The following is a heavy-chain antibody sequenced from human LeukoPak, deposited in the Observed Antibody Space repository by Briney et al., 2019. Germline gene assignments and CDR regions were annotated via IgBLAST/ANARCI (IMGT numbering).Heavy chain of an antibody. CDR1: GGSISSYY. CDR2: IYYSGST. CDR3: ARAVRGPRLGRWLPDY. Sequence: SETLSLTCTVSGGSISSYYWSWIRQPPGKGLEWIGYIYYSGSTNYNPPLKSRVTISVDTSKNQFSLKLSSVTAADTAVYYCARAVRGPRLGRWLPDYWGQGTLVTVSS. D-gene: IGHD5-24*01. J-gene: IGHJ4*02. V-gene: IGHV4-59*08.